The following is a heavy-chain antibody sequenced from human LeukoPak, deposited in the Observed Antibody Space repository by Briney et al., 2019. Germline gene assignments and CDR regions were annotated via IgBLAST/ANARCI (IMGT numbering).Heavy chain of an antibody. CDR3: ASARSHKMYSSGGYGAFDI. J-gene: IGHJ3*02. CDR1: GYTFTGYY. D-gene: IGHD6-19*01. V-gene: IGHV1-2*02. CDR2: INPNSGGT. Sequence: ASVKVSCKASGYTFTGYYMHWVRQAPGQGLEWMGWINPNSGGTNYAQKFQGRVTITADKSTSTAYMELSSLRSEDTAVYCASARSHKMYSSGGYGAFDIWGQGTMVTVSS.